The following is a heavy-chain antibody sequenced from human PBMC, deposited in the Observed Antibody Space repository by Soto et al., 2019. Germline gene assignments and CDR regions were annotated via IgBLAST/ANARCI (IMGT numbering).Heavy chain of an antibody. CDR2: IYYSGSP. CDR1: GGSISSSDFY. V-gene: IGHV4-39*01. Sequence: PSETLSLTCTVSGGSISSSDFYWGWIRQPPGKGLEWIGGIYYSGSPYYNPSLKSRVTISVDTSKNHFSLKLSSVTAADTAVYYCARQAIVVVPPAMDWFDPWGQGTLVTVSS. D-gene: IGHD2-2*01. J-gene: IGHJ5*02. CDR3: ARQAIVVVPPAMDWFDP.